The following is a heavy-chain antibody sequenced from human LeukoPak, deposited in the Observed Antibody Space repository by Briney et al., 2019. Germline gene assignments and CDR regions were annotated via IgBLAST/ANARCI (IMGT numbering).Heavy chain of an antibody. CDR1: GYSFTNYW. CDR2: IYPGDSDT. J-gene: IGHJ5*02. Sequence: GESLKISCKGSGYSFTNYWIGWVRQMPGKGLEWMGMIYPGDSDTRYSPSFQGQVTISADKSISTAYLQWSSLEASDTAMYFCARHGSSYFEPRYNWFDPWGQGTPVTVSS. D-gene: IGHD3-9*01. CDR3: ARHGSSYFEPRYNWFDP. V-gene: IGHV5-51*01.